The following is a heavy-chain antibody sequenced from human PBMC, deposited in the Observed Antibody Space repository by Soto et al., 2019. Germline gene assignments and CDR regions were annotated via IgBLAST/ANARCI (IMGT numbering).Heavy chain of an antibody. Sequence: QITLKESGPTLVKPTQTLTLTCTFSGFSLSTSGVGVGWIRQPPGKALEWLALIYWDDDKRYSPSLKSRLTXTXXTSKNQVVLTMTNRDPVDTATYHCAHSIAPRIFDYWGQGTLVTVSS. J-gene: IGHJ4*02. V-gene: IGHV2-5*02. CDR2: IYWDDDK. D-gene: IGHD6-13*01. CDR1: GFSLSTSGVG. CDR3: AHSIAPRIFDY.